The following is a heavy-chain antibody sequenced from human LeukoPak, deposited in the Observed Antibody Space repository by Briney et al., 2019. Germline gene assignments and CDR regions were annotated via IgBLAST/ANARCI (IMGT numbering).Heavy chain of an antibody. CDR1: GASISGYY. V-gene: IGHV4-4*07. Sequence: PSETLSLSCTVSGASISGYYWSWIRQSPGKGLECIWGIYNRDNTNYDPSPKSRATMSIDTSNNQFSLSLNSMTAADTAVYYSARWLRGADSYSVDYWGQGTLVTVSS. J-gene: IGHJ4*02. CDR2: IYNRDNT. CDR3: ARWLRGADSYSVDY. D-gene: IGHD2-21*02.